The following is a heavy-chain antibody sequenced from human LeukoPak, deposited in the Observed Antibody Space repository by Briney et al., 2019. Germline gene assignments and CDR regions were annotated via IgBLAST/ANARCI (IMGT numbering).Heavy chain of an antibody. CDR3: ARGVGYDDTTGTYYGFFDY. CDR2: LYHGGST. J-gene: IGHJ4*02. D-gene: IGHD3-9*01. Sequence: SETLSLTCTVFGYSISSAYSWGWIRQHPGEGLGWIGSLYHGGSTYYNPPLKSRVTISVDTSKNHFSLKLSSVTAADKAFYYCARGVGYDDTTGTYYGFFDYWGQGTLVIVSS. CDR1: GYSISSAYS. V-gene: IGHV4-38-2*02.